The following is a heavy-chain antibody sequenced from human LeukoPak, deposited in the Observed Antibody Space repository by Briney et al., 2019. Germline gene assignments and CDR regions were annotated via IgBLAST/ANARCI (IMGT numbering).Heavy chain of an antibody. D-gene: IGHD2-21*02. CDR3: ARVGDLIAGGHFDL. CDR1: GFTFSSYG. V-gene: IGHV3-30*02. J-gene: IGHJ2*01. Sequence: GGSLRLSCAASGFTFSSYGMHWVRQAPGKGLEWVAFIRYDGSNKYYADSVKGRFTISRDNSKNTLYLQMNSLRAEDTAVYYCARVGDLIAGGHFDLWGRGTLVTVSS. CDR2: IRYDGSNK.